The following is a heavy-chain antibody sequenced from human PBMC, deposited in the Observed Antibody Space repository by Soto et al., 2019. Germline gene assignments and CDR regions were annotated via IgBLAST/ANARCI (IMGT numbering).Heavy chain of an antibody. J-gene: IGHJ4*02. V-gene: IGHV3-23*01. D-gene: IGHD6-19*01. Sequence: GGSLRLSCAASGFTFSSYAMSWVSQAPGKGLEWVSAISGSGGSTYYADSVTGRFTISRDNSKITLYLQMNSLRAEDSAVYYFAKCLGYSSGWYFTAGDYWGQGTLVTVSS. CDR1: GFTFSSYA. CDR2: ISGSGGST. CDR3: AKCLGYSSGWYFTAGDY.